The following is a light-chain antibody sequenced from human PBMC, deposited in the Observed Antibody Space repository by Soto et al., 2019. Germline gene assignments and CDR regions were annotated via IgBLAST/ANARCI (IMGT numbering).Light chain of an antibody. CDR2: LEGSGNY. Sequence: QSVLTQSSSASASLGSSVKLTCTLSSGHSSYIIAWHQQQPGKAPRYLMKLEGSGNYNKGSGVPDRFSGSSSGADRYLSISNLQSEDEADYYCETWDSNTRVFGGGTKLT. CDR3: ETWDSNTRV. CDR1: SGHSSYI. J-gene: IGLJ3*02. V-gene: IGLV4-60*03.